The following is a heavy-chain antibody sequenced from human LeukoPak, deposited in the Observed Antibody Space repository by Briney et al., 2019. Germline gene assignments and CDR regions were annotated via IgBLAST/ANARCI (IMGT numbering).Heavy chain of an antibody. CDR2: IHPGDSDT. CDR3: ARRPYYGSGSYSYYFDY. CDR1: GYSFTSYW. D-gene: IGHD3-10*01. J-gene: IGHJ4*02. V-gene: IGHV5-51*01. Sequence: GESLKISCKSSGYSFTSYWIGWVRQMPGKGLEWMGIIHPGDSDTRYSPSFQGQVTISADKSISTAYLQWSSLKASDTAMYYCARRPYYGSGSYSYYFDYWGQGTLVTVSS.